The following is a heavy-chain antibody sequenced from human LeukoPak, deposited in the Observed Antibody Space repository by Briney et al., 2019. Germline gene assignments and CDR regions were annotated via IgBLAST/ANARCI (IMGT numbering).Heavy chain of an antibody. CDR1: GFTFSNYD. Sequence: GGSLRLSCAASGFTFSNYDMSWVRQSPGKGLEWVSSISSSSSYIYYADSVKGRFTISRDNAKNSLYLQMNSLRAEDTAVYYCARDASTRFAFDIWGQGTMVTVSS. CDR3: ARDASTRFAFDI. V-gene: IGHV3-21*01. D-gene: IGHD5/OR15-5a*01. CDR2: ISSSSSYI. J-gene: IGHJ3*02.